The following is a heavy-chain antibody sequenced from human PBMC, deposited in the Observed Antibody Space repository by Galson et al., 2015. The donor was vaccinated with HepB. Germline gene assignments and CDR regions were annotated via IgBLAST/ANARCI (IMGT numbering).Heavy chain of an antibody. CDR2: INPNSGGT. CDR3: ARGRRSSGYKYYFDY. D-gene: IGHD3-22*01. J-gene: IGHJ4*02. Sequence: SVKVSCKASGYTFTGYYMHWVRQAPGQGLEWLGWINPNSGGTNYAQKFQGRVTMTRDTSISTAYMELSRLRSDDTAVYYCARGRRSSGYKYYFDYWGQGTLVTVSS. CDR1: GYTFTGYY. V-gene: IGHV1-2*02.